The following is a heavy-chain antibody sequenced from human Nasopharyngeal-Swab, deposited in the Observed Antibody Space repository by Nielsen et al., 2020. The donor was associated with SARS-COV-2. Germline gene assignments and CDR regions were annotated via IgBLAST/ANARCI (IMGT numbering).Heavy chain of an antibody. J-gene: IGHJ4*02. D-gene: IGHD3-22*01. CDR2: ISGSGGST. Sequence: GESLKISCAASGFTFSSYAVNWVRQAPGKGLEWVSAISGSGGSTYYADSMKGRFTISRDNSKNTLYLQMNSLRAGDTAVYYCARANTYYFQSGGSSHFDYWGQGTLVTVSS. CDR1: GFTFSSYA. V-gene: IGHV3-23*01. CDR3: ARANTYYFQSGGSSHFDY.